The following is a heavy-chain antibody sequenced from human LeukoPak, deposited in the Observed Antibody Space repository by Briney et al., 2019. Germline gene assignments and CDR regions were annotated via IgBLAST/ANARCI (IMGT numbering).Heavy chain of an antibody. CDR3: AREPAAAGKNWFDP. CDR2: ISGSGGST. CDR1: GFTFSSYA. V-gene: IGHV3-23*01. Sequence: GGSLRLSCAASGFTFSSYAMSWVRQAPGKGLEWVSAISGSGGSTYYADSVKGRFTISRDNAKNSLYLQMNSLRAEDTAVYYCAREPAAAGKNWFDPWGQGTLVTVSS. D-gene: IGHD6-25*01. J-gene: IGHJ5*02.